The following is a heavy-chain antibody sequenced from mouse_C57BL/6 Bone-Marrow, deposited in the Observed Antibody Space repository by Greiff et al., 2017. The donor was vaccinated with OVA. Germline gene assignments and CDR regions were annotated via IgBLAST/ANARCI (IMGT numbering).Heavy chain of an antibody. CDR2: IYPGNGST. V-gene: IGHV1-55*01. J-gene: IGHJ2*01. CDR3: ARSPCVRYFDY. Sequence: QVQLQQPGAELVKPGASVKLSCKASGYTFTSYWIHWVKQRPGQGLEWIGGIYPGNGSTNYNQKFKGKATLTVDTSSSTAYMQLSSLTSEDSAVYYCARSPCVRYFDYWGKGTTLTVSS. CDR1: GYTFTSYW.